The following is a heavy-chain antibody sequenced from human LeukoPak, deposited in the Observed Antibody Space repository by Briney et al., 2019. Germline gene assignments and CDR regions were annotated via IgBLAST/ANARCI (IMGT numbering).Heavy chain of an antibody. V-gene: IGHV4-39*01. J-gene: IGHJ4*02. CDR2: VYYSGST. CDR1: GGSISSSCYY. Sequence: SEALSLTCTVSGGSISSSCYYWGWLRQPPGKGLEWIRNVYYSGSTYYHPSVKSRVTITVDTTNNLCSQTLSSVTAADTAVYYCARRHDFWSGYHNYYFDYWGQGTLVTVSS. CDR3: ARRHDFWSGYHNYYFDY. D-gene: IGHD3-3*01.